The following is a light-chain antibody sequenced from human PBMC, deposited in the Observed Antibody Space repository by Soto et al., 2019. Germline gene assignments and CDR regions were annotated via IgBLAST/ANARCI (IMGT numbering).Light chain of an antibody. CDR3: QTWGTGIVV. CDR2: VKSDGSH. J-gene: IGLJ2*01. CDR1: SGHSSYA. V-gene: IGLV4-69*01. Sequence: QPVLTQSPSASASLGASVRLTCTLSSGHSSYAIAWHQQQPEKGPRYLMNVKSDGSHNKGDGIPDRFSGSSSGTERYLTISSLQSEDEADYYCQTWGTGIVVFGGGTKLTVL.